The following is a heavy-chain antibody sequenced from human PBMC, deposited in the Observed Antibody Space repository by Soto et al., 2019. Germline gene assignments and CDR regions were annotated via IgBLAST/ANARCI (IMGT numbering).Heavy chain of an antibody. Sequence: ERLVQSGAEVRKPGSSVKVSCKVTGGTSTRYAINWVRQAPGQGLEWMGGIVPMFGTSKYAQKFQGRVTITADTSTNIADREVRSMRSEDTAVYYCNSGSEYDFWSRYLWGQGTLVYVSS. CDR2: IVPMFGTS. J-gene: IGHJ4*02. D-gene: IGHD3-3*01. CDR3: NSGSEYDFWSRYL. CDR1: GGTSTRYA. V-gene: IGHV1-69*06.